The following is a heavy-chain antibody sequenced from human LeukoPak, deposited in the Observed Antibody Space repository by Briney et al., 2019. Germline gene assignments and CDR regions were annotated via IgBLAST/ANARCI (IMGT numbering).Heavy chain of an antibody. J-gene: IGHJ3*02. CDR1: GGSINSTNNY. V-gene: IGHV4-39*01. CDR3: ARHIGFDAFDI. CDR2: IFYSGST. Sequence: SETLSLTCTVSGGSINSTNNYWGWVRQPPGKGLEWIGTIFYSGSTYYNPSLKSRDTISGDTSKNQFSLKLTSVTAADTAVYYCARHIGFDAFDIGGQGTMVTVSS. D-gene: IGHD3-10*01.